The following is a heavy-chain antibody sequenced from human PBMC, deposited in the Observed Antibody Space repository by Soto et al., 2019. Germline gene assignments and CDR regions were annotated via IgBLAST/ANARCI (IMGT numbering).Heavy chain of an antibody. CDR3: ARGEASMVRGVSNWFDP. D-gene: IGHD3-10*01. CDR1: GGSISSGGYY. Sequence: QVQLQESGPGLVKPSQTLSLTYTVSGGSISSGGYYWSWIRQHPGKGLEWIGYIYYTGNTYYNPSLRSRVTISEDTSKNQFSLKLSSVTAADTAVYYCARGEASMVRGVSNWFDPWGQGTLVTVSS. CDR2: IYYTGNT. J-gene: IGHJ5*02. V-gene: IGHV4-31*03.